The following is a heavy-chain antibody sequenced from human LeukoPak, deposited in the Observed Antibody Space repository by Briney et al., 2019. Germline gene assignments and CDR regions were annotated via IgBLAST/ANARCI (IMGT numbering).Heavy chain of an antibody. V-gene: IGHV1-2*02. CDR2: INPNSGGT. J-gene: IGHJ4*02. CDR1: GYTFTGYY. Sequence: ASVKVSCKASGYTFTGYYMHWVRQAPGQGLEWMGWINPNSGGTNYAQKFQGRVTMTRDTSISTAYMELSRLRSDDRAVYYCARALLWFGEPSHIDYWGQGTLVTASS. CDR3: ARALLWFGEPSHIDY. D-gene: IGHD3-10*01.